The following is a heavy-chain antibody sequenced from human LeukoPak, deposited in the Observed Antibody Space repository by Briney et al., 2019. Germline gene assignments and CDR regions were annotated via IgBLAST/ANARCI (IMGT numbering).Heavy chain of an antibody. CDR1: GITLSNYG. J-gene: IGHJ4*02. D-gene: IGHD3-16*02. CDR2: LSGSAGGT. Sequence: PGGSLRLSCGVSGITLSNYGMSWGRQAPGKGLEWVAGLSGSAGGTNYADSVKGRFTISRDNSKNTLFLQMDRLRAEDTAVYFCAKRGVVVRVFLVGFHKEAYYFDSWGQGAQVTVSS. V-gene: IGHV3-23*01. CDR3: AKRGVVVRVFLVGFHKEAYYFDS.